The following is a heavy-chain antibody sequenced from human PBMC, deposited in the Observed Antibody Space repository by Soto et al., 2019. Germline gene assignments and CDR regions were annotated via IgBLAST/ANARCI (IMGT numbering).Heavy chain of an antibody. Sequence: ASVKVSCKASGYTFTSYFMYWVRQAPGQGLEWMGWINAGNCNTKYSQKFQGRVTITRDTSASTAYMELSSLRSEDTAVYYCARGGSLYWYFDLWGRGTLVTVSS. D-gene: IGHD1-26*01. CDR1: GYTFTSYF. V-gene: IGHV1-3*01. J-gene: IGHJ2*01. CDR3: ARGGSLYWYFDL. CDR2: INAGNCNT.